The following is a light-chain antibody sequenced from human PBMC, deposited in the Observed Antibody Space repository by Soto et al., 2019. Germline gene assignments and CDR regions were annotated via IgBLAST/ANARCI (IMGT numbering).Light chain of an antibody. CDR2: DAS. Sequence: EIVLTQSPATLSLSPGERATISCRASQSVSSYLAWYQQKPGQAPRLLIYDASNRDTGVPARFSGSGSGTDFTLTISSLEPEDFAAYYCQQRSNWPLTFGGGTKVEIK. J-gene: IGKJ4*01. V-gene: IGKV3-11*01. CDR3: QQRSNWPLT. CDR1: QSVSSY.